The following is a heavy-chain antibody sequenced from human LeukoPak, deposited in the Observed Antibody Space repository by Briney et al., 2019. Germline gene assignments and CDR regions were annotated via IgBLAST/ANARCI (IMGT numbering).Heavy chain of an antibody. CDR3: ARLHSGSYSFYYMDV. D-gene: IGHD1-26*01. V-gene: IGHV1-69*06. CDR2: IIPIFGTA. CDR1: GGTFSSYA. Sequence: GASVKVSCKASGGTFSSYAISWVRQAPGQGLEWMGGIIPIFGTANYAQKFQGRVTITADKSTSTAYMELSSLRSEDTAVYYCARLHSGSYSFYYMDVWGKGTTVTVSS. J-gene: IGHJ6*03.